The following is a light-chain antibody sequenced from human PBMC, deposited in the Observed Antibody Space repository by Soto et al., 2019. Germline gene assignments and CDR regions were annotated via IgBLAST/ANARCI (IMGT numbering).Light chain of an antibody. CDR1: QSVSSY. V-gene: IGKV3-11*01. Sequence: EIVLTQSPATRSSSPGERSTLSCRASQSVSSYLAWYQQKPGQAPRLLIYDASNRATGIPARFSGSGSGTDFTLTISSLESEDFAVYYCQQRSNWPPTFGQGTRLEIK. CDR3: QQRSNWPPT. CDR2: DAS. J-gene: IGKJ5*01.